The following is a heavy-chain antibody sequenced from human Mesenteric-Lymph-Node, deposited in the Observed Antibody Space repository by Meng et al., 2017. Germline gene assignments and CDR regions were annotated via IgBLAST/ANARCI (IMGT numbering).Heavy chain of an antibody. CDR3: ATRVAAAGKKYFQH. Sequence: SAKAFCKASGGTFSSYAISWMRQTPGQGLEWMGGIIPTFGTANYAEKFQGRVTITADESTSTAYMELSSLRSEDTAVYYCATRVAAAGKKYFQHWGQGTLVTVSS. J-gene: IGHJ1*01. CDR2: IIPTFGTA. CDR1: GGTFSSYA. D-gene: IGHD6-13*01. V-gene: IGHV1-69*13.